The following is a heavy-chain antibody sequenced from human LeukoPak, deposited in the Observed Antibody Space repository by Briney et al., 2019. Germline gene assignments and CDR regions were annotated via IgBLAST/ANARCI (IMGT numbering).Heavy chain of an antibody. CDR1: GYTFTGYY. V-gene: IGHV1-2*02. CDR3: ARTINVESVAYAVFDY. Sequence: ASVKVSCKASGYTFTGYYMHWVRQAPGQGLEWMGWINPNSGGTNYAQKFQGRVTMTRDTSISTAYMELSRLRSDDTAVYYCARTINVESVAYAVFDYWGQGTLVTVSS. J-gene: IGHJ4*02. CDR2: INPNSGGT. D-gene: IGHD2-2*01.